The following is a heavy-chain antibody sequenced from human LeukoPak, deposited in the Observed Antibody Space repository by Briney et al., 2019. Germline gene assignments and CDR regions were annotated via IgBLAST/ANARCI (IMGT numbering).Heavy chain of an antibody. CDR2: ISTSVSTT. Sequence: GGSLRLSCAASEFTFTSYELNWVRQAPGKGPEWISYISTSVSTTYYADSVKGRFTISRDNAKNSLYLQMNSLRVEDSAVYYCARLAYLDYWGQGTLVTVSS. CDR3: ARLAYLDY. CDR1: EFTFTSYE. V-gene: IGHV3-48*03. J-gene: IGHJ4*02. D-gene: IGHD3-3*02.